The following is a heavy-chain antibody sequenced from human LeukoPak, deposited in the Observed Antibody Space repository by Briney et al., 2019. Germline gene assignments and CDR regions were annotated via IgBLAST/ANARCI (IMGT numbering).Heavy chain of an antibody. J-gene: IGHJ4*02. V-gene: IGHV1-69*01. Sequence: SLKVCCKASGGIFSSYAISWVRQAPGQGLEWMGGIIPIFGTANYAQKFQGRVTTTADDSTGLAYMEPGSLSSEDTAGYYCAMSYYDIFSGFWGQGTLVTVSS. CDR1: GGIFSSYA. CDR3: AMSYYDIFSGF. CDR2: IIPIFGTA. D-gene: IGHD3-9*01.